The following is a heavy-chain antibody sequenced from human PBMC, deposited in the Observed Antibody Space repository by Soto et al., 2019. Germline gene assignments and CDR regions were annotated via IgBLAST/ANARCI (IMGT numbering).Heavy chain of an antibody. CDR3: ARDYVWGSYRSGLDY. V-gene: IGHV4-34*01. Sequence: SETLSLTCAVYGGSFSGYYWSWIRQPPGKGLEWIGEINHSGSTNYNPSLKSRVTISVDTSKNQFSLKLSSVTAADTAVYYCARDYVWGSYRSGLDYWGQGTLVTVSS. J-gene: IGHJ4*02. D-gene: IGHD3-16*02. CDR1: GGSFSGYY. CDR2: INHSGST.